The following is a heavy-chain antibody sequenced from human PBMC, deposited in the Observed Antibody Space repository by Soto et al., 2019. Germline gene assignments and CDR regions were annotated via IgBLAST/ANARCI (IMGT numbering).Heavy chain of an antibody. V-gene: IGHV1-46*01. CDR1: GYTFTSVY. CDR2: INPSGTTT. CDR3: AKPQIARHYYYGMEV. Sequence: QVQLVQSGAEVKKPGASVKVSCKASGYTFTSVYMHWVRQAPGQGLEWMGIINPSGTTTDYAQKFQGRATMTRDKSTSTYYMELSSLTSEDTAVYYCAKPQIARHYYYGMEVWGQGTAVTVSS. J-gene: IGHJ6*02.